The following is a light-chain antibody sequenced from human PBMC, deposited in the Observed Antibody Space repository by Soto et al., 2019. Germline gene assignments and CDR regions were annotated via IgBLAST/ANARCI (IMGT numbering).Light chain of an antibody. Sequence: EIVLTQSPATLSLSPGETATLSCRASQSVTKSLAWYQQKPGQAPRLLIYGASSRATGIPDRFSGSGSGTDFTLTIRRLEPEDLAVYYCQQYGGSPRTFGQGTKVE. CDR1: QSVTKS. CDR3: QQYGGSPRT. V-gene: IGKV3-20*01. J-gene: IGKJ1*01. CDR2: GAS.